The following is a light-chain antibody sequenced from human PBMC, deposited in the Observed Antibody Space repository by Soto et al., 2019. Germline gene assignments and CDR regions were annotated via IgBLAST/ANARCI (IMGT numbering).Light chain of an antibody. V-gene: IGKV3-20*01. CDR2: GAS. J-gene: IGKJ4*01. CDR3: QQYDNSPLT. Sequence: EIVLTQSPGTLSLSPGERATLSCRASQSVTSNYLAWYQQKPGQAPRLLIYGASSRATGIPDRFSGSGSGTDFTLTISRLEPEDFALYYCQQYDNSPLTFGGGTKVETK. CDR1: QSVTSNY.